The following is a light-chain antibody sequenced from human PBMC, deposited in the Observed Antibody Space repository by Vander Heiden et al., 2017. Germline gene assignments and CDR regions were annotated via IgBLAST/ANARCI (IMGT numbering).Light chain of an antibody. Sequence: QSALTQPASVSGSPGQSITLSCTGTSSDVGGYNYVSWYQQHPGKAPKLMIYDVSKRPSGVSNRFSGSKSGNTASLTISGLQAEDEADYYCSSYTSSSLYVFGTGTKVTVL. CDR3: SSYTSSSLYV. J-gene: IGLJ1*01. V-gene: IGLV2-14*01. CDR1: SSDVGGYNY. CDR2: DVS.